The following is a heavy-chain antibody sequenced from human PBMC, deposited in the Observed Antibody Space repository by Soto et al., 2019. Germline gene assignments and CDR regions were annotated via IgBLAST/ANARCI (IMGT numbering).Heavy chain of an antibody. Sequence: QVQLQESGPGLVKPSETLSLTCTVSGGSISSYYWSWIRQPPGKGLEWIGYIYDSGSTKYNPSLKSRVTISVDTTNNQFYLKLSYVTAADTAVYYCASEDYFDSGGFPIWGQGTLVTVSS. CDR1: GGSISSYY. CDR2: IYDSGST. CDR3: ASEDYFDSGGFPI. D-gene: IGHD3-22*01. V-gene: IGHV4-59*01. J-gene: IGHJ4*02.